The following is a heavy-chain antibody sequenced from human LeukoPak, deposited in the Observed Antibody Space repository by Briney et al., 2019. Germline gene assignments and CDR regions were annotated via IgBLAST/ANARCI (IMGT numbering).Heavy chain of an antibody. J-gene: IGHJ4*02. CDR1: GYTFTGYY. CDR3: ARVLQSHIAARPEFDY. V-gene: IGHV1-2*02. Sequence: ASVKVSCKASGYTFTGYYMHWVRQAPGQGLEWMGWINPNSGGTNYAQKVQGRVTMTRDTSISTAYMELSRLRSDDTAVYDCARVLQSHIAARPEFDYWGQGTLVTVSS. D-gene: IGHD6-6*01. CDR2: INPNSGGT.